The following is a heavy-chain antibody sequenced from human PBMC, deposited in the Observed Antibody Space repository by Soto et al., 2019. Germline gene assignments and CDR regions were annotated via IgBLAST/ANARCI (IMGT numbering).Heavy chain of an antibody. J-gene: IGHJ6*02. V-gene: IGHV1-69*13. CDR2: IIPIFGTA. Sequence: GASVKVSCKASGGTFSSYAISWVRQAPGQGLEWMGGIIPIFGTANYAQKFQGRVTITADESTSTAYMELSSLRSEDTAVYYCARVDFWSGETNYYYYYGMDVWGQGTTVTVSS. CDR3: ARVDFWSGETNYYYYYGMDV. CDR1: GGTFSSYA. D-gene: IGHD3-3*01.